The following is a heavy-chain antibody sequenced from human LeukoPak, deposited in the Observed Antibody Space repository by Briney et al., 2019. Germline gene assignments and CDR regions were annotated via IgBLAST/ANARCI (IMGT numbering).Heavy chain of an antibody. J-gene: IGHJ4*02. CDR2: ISGSGGST. Sequence: GGSLRPSCAASGFTFSSYGMSWVRQAPGKGLEWVSAISGSGGSTYYADSVKGRFIISRDNSKNTLYLQLNSLRAEDTAIYYCAKTLGLRMEPADYWGQGTLVTVSS. D-gene: IGHD3-16*01. CDR3: AKTLGLRMEPADY. CDR1: GFTFSSYG. V-gene: IGHV3-23*01.